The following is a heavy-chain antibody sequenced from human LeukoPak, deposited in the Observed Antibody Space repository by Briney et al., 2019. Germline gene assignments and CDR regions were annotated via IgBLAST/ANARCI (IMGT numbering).Heavy chain of an antibody. CDR2: ISGSSSYI. Sequence: PGGSLRLSCAASGFPFSSYFMNWVRQAPGKGLEWVSSISGSSSYIYDTDSVKGRFTISRDNAKNSLYLQMNSLRAEDTAVYYCASWQHSSSWYYWGQGTLVTVSS. V-gene: IGHV3-21*01. J-gene: IGHJ4*02. CDR3: ASWQHSSSWYY. CDR1: GFPFSSYF. D-gene: IGHD6-13*01.